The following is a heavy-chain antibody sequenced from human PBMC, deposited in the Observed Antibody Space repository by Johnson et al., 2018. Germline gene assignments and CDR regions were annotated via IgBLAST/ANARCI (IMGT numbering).Heavy chain of an antibody. V-gene: IGHV3-30*18. CDR3: AKERPDMIGVFDV. D-gene: IGHD3-16*01. CDR1: QFTFSRHG. Sequence: VQLLESGGGVVQPGRSLRLSCAASQFTFSRHGMYWVRQAPGKGLEWLAFISYDGHNKHVAASVKGRFTISRDNSKNTLYLQMNSLRTEDTAVYYCAKERPDMIGVFDVWGQGTMVIVSS. CDR2: ISYDGHNK. J-gene: IGHJ3*01.